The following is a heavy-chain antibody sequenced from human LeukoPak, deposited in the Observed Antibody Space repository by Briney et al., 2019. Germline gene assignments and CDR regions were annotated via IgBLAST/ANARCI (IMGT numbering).Heavy chain of an antibody. J-gene: IGHJ4*02. D-gene: IGHD3-10*01. CDR3: AGLYGSGSYYGY. Sequence: SETLSLTCSVSGGSISSSSYYWGWIRQPPGKGLEWIESAYYGGNIYYNPSLKSQLTISVDTSKNQFSLKLSSVTAADTAVYFCAGLYGSGSYYGYWGQGTLVTVSS. CDR1: GGSISSSSYY. CDR2: AYYGGNI. V-gene: IGHV4-39*01.